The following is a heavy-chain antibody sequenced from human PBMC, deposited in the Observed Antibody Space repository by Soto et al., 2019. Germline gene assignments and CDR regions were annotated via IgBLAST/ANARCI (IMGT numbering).Heavy chain of an antibody. J-gene: IGHJ6*02. CDR1: GFTFSSYD. CDR3: ARDAARWYGMDV. Sequence: EVQLVESGGGLVQPGGSLRLSCAASGFTFSSYDMHWVRQATGKGLEWVSAIGTAGDTYYPGSVKGRFTISRENAKNSLYLQMNSLRAGDTAVYHCARDAARWYGMDVWGQGTTVTVSS. V-gene: IGHV3-13*01. CDR2: IGTAGDT. D-gene: IGHD6-6*01.